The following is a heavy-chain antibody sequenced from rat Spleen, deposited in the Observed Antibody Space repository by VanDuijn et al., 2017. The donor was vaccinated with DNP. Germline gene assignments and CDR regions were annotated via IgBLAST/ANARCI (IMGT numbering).Heavy chain of an antibody. V-gene: IGHV5S10*01. J-gene: IGHJ4*01. CDR1: GFIFSDYA. Sequence: EVQLVESGGGLVRPGNSLRLSCAASGFIFSDYAMAWVRQSPKMGLEWVATIIYDGSTTFYRDSVTGRFTISRDNAKRTLYLQMDSLTSEDTATYYCATHGSISTISTGAMDVWGQGTSVTVSS. D-gene: IGHD1-2*01. CDR2: IIYDGSTT. CDR3: ATHGSISTISTGAMDV.